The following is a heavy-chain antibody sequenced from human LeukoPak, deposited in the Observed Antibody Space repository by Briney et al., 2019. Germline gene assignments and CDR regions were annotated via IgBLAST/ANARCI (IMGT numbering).Heavy chain of an antibody. CDR3: ARSDAVKSPRWDYYYGMDV. Sequence: PGESLKISCKGSGYSFTSYWIGWVRQMPGKGLEWMGIIYPGDSDTRYSPSFQGQVTISADKSISTAYLQWSSLKASDTAMYYCARSDAVKSPRWDYYYGMDVWGQGTTVTVSS. CDR2: IYPGDSDT. V-gene: IGHV5-51*01. J-gene: IGHJ6*02. D-gene: IGHD4-17*01. CDR1: GYSFTSYW.